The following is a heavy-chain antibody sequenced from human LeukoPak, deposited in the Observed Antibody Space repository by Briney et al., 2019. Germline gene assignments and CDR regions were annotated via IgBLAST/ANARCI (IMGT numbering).Heavy chain of an antibody. V-gene: IGHV3-23*01. CDR1: GFTFSSYA. CDR3: AKQTTVTSLFDY. J-gene: IGHJ4*02. D-gene: IGHD4-17*01. CDR2: ISGSGGST. Sequence: GGSLRLSCAASGFTFSSYAMSWVRQAPGKGLEWVSAISGSGGSTYYADSVKGRFTISRDNSKNTLYLHMNSLRAEDTAVYYCAKQTTVTSLFDYWGQGTLVTVSS.